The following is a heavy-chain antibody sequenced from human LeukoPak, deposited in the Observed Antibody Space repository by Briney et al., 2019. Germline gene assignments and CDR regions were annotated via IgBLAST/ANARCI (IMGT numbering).Heavy chain of an antibody. CDR1: GFTFSSYW. V-gene: IGHV3-48*04. J-gene: IGHJ4*02. D-gene: IGHD3-3*01. CDR3: AREEADITIFGVGPGD. CDR2: ISSSGSTI. Sequence: GGSLRLSCAASGFTFSSYWMSWVRHAPGKGLEWVSYISSSGSTIYYADSVKGRFTISRDNAKNSLYLQMNSLRAEDTAVYYCAREEADITIFGVGPGDWGQGTLVTVSS.